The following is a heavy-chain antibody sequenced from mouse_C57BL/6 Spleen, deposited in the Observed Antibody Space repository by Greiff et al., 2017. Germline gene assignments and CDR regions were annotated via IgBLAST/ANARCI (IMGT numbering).Heavy chain of an antibody. CDR3: AQSGVWYFDV. CDR2: IYPRSGNT. CDR1: GYTFTSYG. Sequence: VMLVESGAELARPGASVKLSCKASGYTFTSYGISWVKQRTGQGLEWIGEIYPRSGNTYYNEKFKGKAPLTADKSSSTAYMELRSLTSEDSAVYFCAQSGVWYFDVWGTGTTVTVSS. V-gene: IGHV1-81*01. J-gene: IGHJ1*03. D-gene: IGHD4-1*01.